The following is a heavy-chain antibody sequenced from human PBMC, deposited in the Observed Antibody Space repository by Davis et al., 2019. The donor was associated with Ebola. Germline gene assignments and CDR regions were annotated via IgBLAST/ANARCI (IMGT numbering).Heavy chain of an antibody. CDR3: ARAQFPTTSDH. CDR2: FSAHNGNV. D-gene: IGHD1-1*01. J-gene: IGHJ4*02. V-gene: IGHV1-18*01. Sequence: AASVKVSCKASGYSFSSYGFSWVRQAPGQGLEWVGWFSAHNGNVYYAQKFQGRVAMTRDISSSTAYMELRGLRSDDTAVYYCARAQFPTTSDHWGQGTLVTVSS. CDR1: GYSFSSYG.